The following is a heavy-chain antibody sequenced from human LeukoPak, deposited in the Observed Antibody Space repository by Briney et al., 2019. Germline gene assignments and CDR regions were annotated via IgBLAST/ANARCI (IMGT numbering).Heavy chain of an antibody. V-gene: IGHV1-46*01. CDR1: GYTFTSYY. Sequence: ASVKVSCKASGYTFTSYYMHWVRQAPGQGLEWMGIINPSGGSTSYAQKFQGRVTMTRDTSTSTVYMELSSLRSEDTAVYYCARDGRYCSGGSCYLYWFDPWGQGTLVTVSS. CDR2: INPSGGST. D-gene: IGHD2-15*01. J-gene: IGHJ5*02. CDR3: ARDGRYCSGGSCYLYWFDP.